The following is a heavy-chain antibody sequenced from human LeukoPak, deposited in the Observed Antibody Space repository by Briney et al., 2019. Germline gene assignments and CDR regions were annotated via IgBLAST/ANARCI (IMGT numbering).Heavy chain of an antibody. CDR2: IYTSGST. V-gene: IGHV4-4*09. D-gene: IGHD5-24*01. CDR3: ARLSRDGYNYRWYFDL. J-gene: IGHJ2*01. CDR1: GGSISSYY. Sequence: KPSETLSLTCTVSGGSISSYYWSWIRQPPGKGLEWIGYIYTSGSTNYNPSLKSRVTISVDTSKNQFSLKLSSVTAADTAVYYCARLSRDGYNYRWYFDLWGRGTLVTVSS.